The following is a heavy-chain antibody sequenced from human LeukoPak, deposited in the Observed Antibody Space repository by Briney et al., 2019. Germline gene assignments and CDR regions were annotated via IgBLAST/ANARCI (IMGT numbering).Heavy chain of an antibody. CDR1: GGSISSYY. V-gene: IGHV4-34*01. CDR3: ARDRIAVAEKGFDP. Sequence: PSETLSLTCTVSGGSISSYYWSWIRQPPGKGLEWIGEINHSGSTNYNPSLKSRVTISVDTSKNQFSLKLSSVTAADTAVYYCARDRIAVAEKGFDPWGQGTLVTVSS. D-gene: IGHD6-19*01. J-gene: IGHJ5*02. CDR2: INHSGST.